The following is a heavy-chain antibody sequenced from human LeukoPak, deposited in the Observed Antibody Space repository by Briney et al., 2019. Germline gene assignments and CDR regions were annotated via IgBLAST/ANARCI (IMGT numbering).Heavy chain of an antibody. D-gene: IGHD3-3*01. Sequence: SCKASGYTFTGYYMHWVRQAPGKGLDWVGVISYVESNKYYADSVKGRFTISRDNSKNMLYLQMNSLRAEDTAVYYCVARYYDFWSGRDYWGQGTLVTVSS. V-gene: IGHV3-33*05. CDR3: VARYYDFWSGRDY. J-gene: IGHJ4*02. CDR1: GYTFTGYY. CDR2: ISYVESNK.